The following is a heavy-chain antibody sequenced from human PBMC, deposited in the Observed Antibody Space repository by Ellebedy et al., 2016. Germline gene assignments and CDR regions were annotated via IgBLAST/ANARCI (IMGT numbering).Heavy chain of an antibody. CDR3: ARRVGSGSYYWFDP. Sequence: ASVKVSCXASGYTFTSYGISWVRQAPGQGLEWMGWISAYNGNTNYAQKLQGRVTMTTDTSTSTAYMELRSLRSDDTAVYYCARRVGSGSYYWFDPWGQGTLVTVSS. D-gene: IGHD3-10*01. CDR2: ISAYNGNT. V-gene: IGHV1-18*01. CDR1: GYTFTSYG. J-gene: IGHJ5*02.